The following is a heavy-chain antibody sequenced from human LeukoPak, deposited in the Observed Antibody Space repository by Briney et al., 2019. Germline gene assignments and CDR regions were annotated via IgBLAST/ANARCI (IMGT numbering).Heavy chain of an antibody. J-gene: IGHJ4*02. Sequence: GGSLRLSCAASGFSLSKYGMHWVRQAPGKGLEWVAVIWYDDYGSNEYYVQSVKGRFTISRDNSRNTVSLQMNSLRVEDTAAYYCARDRTNPCDYGYFDLWGQGTLVTVSA. CDR2: IWYDDYGSNE. CDR3: ARDRTNPCDYGYFDL. CDR1: GFSLSKYG. D-gene: IGHD3/OR15-3a*01. V-gene: IGHV3-33*01.